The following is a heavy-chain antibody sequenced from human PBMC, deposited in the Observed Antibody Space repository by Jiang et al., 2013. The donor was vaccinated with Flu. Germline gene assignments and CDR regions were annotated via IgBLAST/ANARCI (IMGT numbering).Heavy chain of an antibody. V-gene: IGHV1-69*01. CDR1: GGTFSSYA. CDR2: IIPIFGTA. Sequence: SGGTFSSYAISWVRQAPGQGLEWMGGIIPIFGTANYAQKFQGRVTITADESTSTAYMELSSLRSEDTAVYYCASLGKIAAAGSLGWFDPWGQGTLVTVSS. CDR3: ASLGKIAAAGSLGWFDP. D-gene: IGHD6-13*01. J-gene: IGHJ5*02.